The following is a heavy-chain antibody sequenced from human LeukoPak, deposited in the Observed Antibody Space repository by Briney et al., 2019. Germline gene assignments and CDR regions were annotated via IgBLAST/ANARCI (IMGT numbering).Heavy chain of an antibody. CDR3: ARSYGVVVIGWYFDL. CDR1: GGSISSYY. D-gene: IGHD3-22*01. J-gene: IGHJ2*01. Sequence: SETLSLTCTVSGGSISSYYWSWIRQPPGKGLEWIGYIYYSGSTNYNPSLKSRVTISVDTSKNQFSQKLSSVTAADTAVYYCARSYGVVVIGWYFDLWGRGTLVTVSS. CDR2: IYYSGST. V-gene: IGHV4-59*01.